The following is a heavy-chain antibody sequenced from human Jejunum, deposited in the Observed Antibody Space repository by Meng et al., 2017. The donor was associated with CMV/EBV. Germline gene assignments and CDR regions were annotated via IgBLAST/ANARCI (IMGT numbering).Heavy chain of an antibody. CDR3: VRHGDCSSGSCYYHWFDP. CDR1: GGSINTYY. CDR2: IYNYGGT. D-gene: IGHD2-2*01. Sequence: QVPLHESGPGLGKPSETLSPTCSVSGGSINTYYWGWIRQSPGKGLEWIGNIYNYGGTYYNPSLKSRVTISTDTSKNEFSLRLKSVTAADTAVYYCVRHGDCSSGSCYYHWFDPWGQGSLVTVSS. V-gene: IGHV4-59*08. J-gene: IGHJ5*02.